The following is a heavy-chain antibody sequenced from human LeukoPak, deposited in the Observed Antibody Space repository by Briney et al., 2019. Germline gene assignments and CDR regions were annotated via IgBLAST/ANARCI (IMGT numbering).Heavy chain of an antibody. J-gene: IGHJ5*02. D-gene: IGHD6-19*01. V-gene: IGHV1-69*06. CDR3: ARVVAVAGTVIPPRSWFDP. Sequence: SVKVSCKASGGTFNNYALNWVRQAPGQGLEWMGRIIPIFDTANYAQKFQGRVTITADKSTSTAYMELSSLRSEDTAVYYCARVVAVAGTVIPPRSWFDPWGQGTLVTVSS. CDR2: IIPIFDTA. CDR1: GGTFNNYA.